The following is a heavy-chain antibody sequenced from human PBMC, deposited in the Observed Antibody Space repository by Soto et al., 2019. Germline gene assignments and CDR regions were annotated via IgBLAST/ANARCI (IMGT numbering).Heavy chain of an antibody. CDR3: ARGQGYCSSTRCYTKFFDY. CDR1: GFTFSSYA. CDR2: ITYDRSNN. Sequence: PGGSLRLSCAASGFTFSSYAMHWVRQAPAKGLEWVAVITYDRSNNYYTASVKGRVTISRDNSKNPLYLQMNCVTAEDAAVYYCARGQGYCSSTRCYTKFFDYWGQGTLVTVSS. J-gene: IGHJ4*02. V-gene: IGHV3-30-3*01. D-gene: IGHD2-2*02.